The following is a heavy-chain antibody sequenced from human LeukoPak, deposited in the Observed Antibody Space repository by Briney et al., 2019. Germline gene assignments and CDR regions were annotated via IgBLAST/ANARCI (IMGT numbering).Heavy chain of an antibody. CDR3: AREGEWLAYFDY. V-gene: IGHV4-4*07. CDR1: GGSISSYS. CDR2: IYTSGST. D-gene: IGHD6-19*01. Sequence: SETLSLTCTVSGGSISSYSWSWIRQPAGKGLEWIGHIYTSGSTNYNPSLKSRVTMSVDTSKNQFSLKLSSVTAADTAVYYCAREGEWLAYFDYWGQGTLVTVSS. J-gene: IGHJ4*02.